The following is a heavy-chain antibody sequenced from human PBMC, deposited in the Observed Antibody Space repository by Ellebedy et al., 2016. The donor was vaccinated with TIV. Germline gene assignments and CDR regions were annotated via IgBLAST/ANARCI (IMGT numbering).Heavy chain of an antibody. CDR2: IIQDGSEK. Sequence: PGGSLRLSCAASGFSFSRYSMSWVRQAPGKGLEWVANIIQDGSEKYYVDSVKGRFTISRDNAKNSLYLQMNSLRAEDTAIFYCARDVAKVFGVIIAFDYWGRGTLVTVSS. CDR3: ARDVAKVFGVIIAFDY. V-gene: IGHV3-7*03. CDR1: GFSFSRYS. D-gene: IGHD3-3*01. J-gene: IGHJ4*02.